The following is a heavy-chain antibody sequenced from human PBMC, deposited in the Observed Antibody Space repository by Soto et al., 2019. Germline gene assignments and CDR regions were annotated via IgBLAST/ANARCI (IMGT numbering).Heavy chain of an antibody. V-gene: IGHV4-39*01. CDR1: GGSISSGSYY. Sequence: SETLSVTCTVSGGSISSGSYYWGWIRQPPGKGLEWIGSIYYSGSTYYNPSLKSRVTISVDTSKNQFSLKLSSVTAADTAVYYCARHRGADTAILFYSYDGMDVWGQGTTVTVSS. D-gene: IGHD5-18*01. CDR2: IYYSGST. CDR3: ARHRGADTAILFYSYDGMDV. J-gene: IGHJ6*02.